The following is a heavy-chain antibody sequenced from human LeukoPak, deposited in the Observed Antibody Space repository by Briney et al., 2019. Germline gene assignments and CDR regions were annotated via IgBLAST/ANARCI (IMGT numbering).Heavy chain of an antibody. CDR1: GGSISSYY. CDR2: IYYSGST. Sequence: SETLSLTCTVSGGSISSYYWSWIRQPPGKGLEWIGYIYYSGSTNYNPSLKSRVTISVDTSKNQFPLKLSSVTAADTAVYYCARGTRVLRYFDWLSPLDYYYGMDVWGQGTTVTVSS. CDR3: ARGTRVLRYFDWLSPLDYYYGMDV. D-gene: IGHD3-9*01. V-gene: IGHV4-59*01. J-gene: IGHJ6*02.